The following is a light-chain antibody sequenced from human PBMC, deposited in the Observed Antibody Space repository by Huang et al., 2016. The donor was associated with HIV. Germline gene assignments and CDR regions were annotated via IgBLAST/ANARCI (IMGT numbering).Light chain of an antibody. J-gene: IGKJ1*01. CDR2: AAS. V-gene: IGKV3-20*01. CDR1: QSISADY. CDR3: QQYAGSPWT. Sequence: EIVLTQSPGTLSLSQGERATLSCRASQSISADYLAWYQQKPGQAPRLLIYAASSTATCSPDRFSGSGSGTDFTLTIYRLEPEDFAVYFCQQYAGSPWTFGQGTKVEIK.